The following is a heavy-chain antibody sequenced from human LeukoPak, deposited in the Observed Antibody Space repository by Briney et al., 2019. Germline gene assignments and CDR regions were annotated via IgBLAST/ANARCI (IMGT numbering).Heavy chain of an antibody. D-gene: IGHD3-10*01. V-gene: IGHV4-59*01. CDR1: GVSISSYY. CDR3: ARSQNYYGSGDY. Sequence: SETLSLTCTVSGVSISSYYWSWIRQPPGKGLEWLGYIYYSGSTNYNPSLKSRVTISVDTSKNQFSLKLSSVTAADTAVYYCARSQNYYGSGDYWSQGTLVTVSS. CDR2: IYYSGST. J-gene: IGHJ4*02.